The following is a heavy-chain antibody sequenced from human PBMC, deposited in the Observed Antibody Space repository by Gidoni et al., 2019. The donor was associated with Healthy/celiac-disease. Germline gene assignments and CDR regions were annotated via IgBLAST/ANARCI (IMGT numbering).Heavy chain of an antibody. CDR2: ISYDGSNK. Sequence: AASGFTFSSYGMHWVRQAPGKGLEWVAVISYDGSNKYYADSVKGRFTISRDNSKNTLYLQMNSLRAEDTAVYYCAKGLLTGTKPPYYYYSMDVWGKGTTVTVSS. V-gene: IGHV3-30*18. CDR1: GFTFSSYG. J-gene: IGHJ6*03. D-gene: IGHD1-20*01. CDR3: AKGLLTGTKPPYYYYSMDV.